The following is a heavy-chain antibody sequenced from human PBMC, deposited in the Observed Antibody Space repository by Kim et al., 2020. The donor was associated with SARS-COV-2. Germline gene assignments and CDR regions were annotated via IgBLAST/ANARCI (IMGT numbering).Heavy chain of an antibody. CDR3: AREGPGGYCSSTSCYPRYYFDY. V-gene: IGHV1-46*01. CDR2: INPSGGST. Sequence: ASVKVSCKASGYTFTSYYMHWVRQAPGQGLEWMGIINPSGGSTSYAQKFQGRVTMTRDTSTSTVYMELSSLRSEDTAVYYCAREGPGGYCSSTSCYPRYYFDYWGQGTLVTVSS. D-gene: IGHD2-2*01. CDR1: GYTFTSYY. J-gene: IGHJ4*02.